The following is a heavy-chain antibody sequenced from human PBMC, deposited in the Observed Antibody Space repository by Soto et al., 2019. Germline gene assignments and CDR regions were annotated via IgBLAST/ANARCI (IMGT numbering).Heavy chain of an antibody. CDR2: FSVGGSGT. J-gene: IGHJ4*02. D-gene: IGHD1-1*01. CDR3: RLRIVGDGTTATVDY. V-gene: IGHV3-23*01. Sequence: EVQLLESGGGLVQPGGSLRLSCTASGFSFSNYALNWVRQAPGKGLEWVSAFSVGGSGTYYADSVKGRFTISRDNSKNTLYLQMTSLTYEALAIYFWRLRIVGDGTTATVDYWGLGKVVTVS. CDR1: GFSFSNYA.